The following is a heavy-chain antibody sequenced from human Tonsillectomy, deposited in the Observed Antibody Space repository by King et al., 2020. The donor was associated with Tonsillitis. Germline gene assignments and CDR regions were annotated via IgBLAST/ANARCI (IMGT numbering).Heavy chain of an antibody. CDR2: IYHSGST. CDR1: GGSISSSNW. D-gene: IGHD4-23*01. CDR3: ARAPTVVTPGGGDYYYYMDV. V-gene: IGHV4-4*02. J-gene: IGHJ6*03. Sequence: QLQESGPGLVKPSGTLSLTCAVSGGSISSSNWWSWVRQPPGKGLEWIGEIYHSGSTNYNPSLKSRVTIPVDKSKNQFSLKLSSVTAADTAVYYCARAPTVVTPGGGDYYYYMDVWGKGTTVTVSS.